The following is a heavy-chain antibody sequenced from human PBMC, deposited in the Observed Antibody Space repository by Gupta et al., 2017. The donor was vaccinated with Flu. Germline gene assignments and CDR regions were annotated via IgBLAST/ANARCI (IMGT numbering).Heavy chain of an antibody. D-gene: IGHD2-15*01. V-gene: IGHV3-21*01. CDR2: ISSSSSYI. J-gene: IGHJ4*02. Sequence: APGKGLEWVSSISSSSSYIYYADSVKGQFTISRDNAKNSLYLQMNGLRAEDTAVYYCTRAWDCSGGSCYSDYWGQGALVTVSS. CDR3: TRAWDCSGGSCYSDY.